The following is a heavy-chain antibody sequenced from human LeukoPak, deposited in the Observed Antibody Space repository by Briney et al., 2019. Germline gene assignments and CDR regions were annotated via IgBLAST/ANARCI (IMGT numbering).Heavy chain of an antibody. D-gene: IGHD6-13*01. V-gene: IGHV3-30*18. Sequence: GRSLRLSCAASGFTFSSYGMHWVRQAPGKGLEWVAVISYDGSNKYYADSVKGRFTISRDNSKNTLYLQMNSLRAEDTAVYYCAKQVGSAGSDAFDIWGQGTMVNVSS. CDR1: GFTFSSYG. J-gene: IGHJ3*02. CDR2: ISYDGSNK. CDR3: AKQVGSAGSDAFDI.